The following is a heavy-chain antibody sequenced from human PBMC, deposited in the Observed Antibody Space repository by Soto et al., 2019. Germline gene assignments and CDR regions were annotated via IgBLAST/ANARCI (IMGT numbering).Heavy chain of an antibody. CDR3: ARGDYGTGGYPFPYFDY. J-gene: IGHJ4*02. CDR1: GYSFTGYY. D-gene: IGHD2-8*02. V-gene: IGHV1-2*02. CDR2: INPDSGAT. Sequence: HEHLVQSGAEVKRPGASLKVSCKASGYSFTGYYIHWVRQAPGQGLEWMGWINPDSGATNYAQNFQGKVTLTSDTSISTDSMDLTSLTSDDTAVYYCARGDYGTGGYPFPYFDYWGQGTLVIIYS.